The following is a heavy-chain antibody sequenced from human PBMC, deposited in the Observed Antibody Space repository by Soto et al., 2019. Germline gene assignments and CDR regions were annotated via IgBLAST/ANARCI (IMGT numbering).Heavy chain of an antibody. CDR3: AKDLTGSYYDILTGQV. CDR2: ISGSGGST. J-gene: IGHJ6*02. D-gene: IGHD3-9*01. CDR1: GFTFSSYA. V-gene: IGHV3-23*01. Sequence: GESLKISCAASGFTFSSYAMSWVRQAPGKGLEWVSAISGSGGSTYYADSVKGRFTISRDNSKNTLYQQMNSLRAEDTAVYYCAKDLTGSYYDILTGQVWGQGTTVTV.